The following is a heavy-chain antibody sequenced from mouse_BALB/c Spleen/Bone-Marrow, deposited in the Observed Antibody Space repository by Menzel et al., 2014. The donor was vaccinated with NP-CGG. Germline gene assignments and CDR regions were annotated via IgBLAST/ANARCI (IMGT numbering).Heavy chain of an antibody. CDR2: ISYSGST. Sequence: EVKLMESGPGLVKPSQSLSLTCTVTGYSITSDYAWHWIRQFPGNKLEWMGYISYSGSTSYYPYLKSRISITRDTSKNQFFLQLNSVTNEDTATYYCARSADWYFDVWGAGTTVTVSS. J-gene: IGHJ1*01. CDR1: GYSITSDYA. V-gene: IGHV3-2*02. CDR3: ARSADWYFDV.